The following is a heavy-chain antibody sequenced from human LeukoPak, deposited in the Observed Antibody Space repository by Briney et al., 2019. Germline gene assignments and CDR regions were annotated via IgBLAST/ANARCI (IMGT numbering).Heavy chain of an antibody. J-gene: IGHJ4*02. Sequence: PSETLSLTCTVSGGSISSGGYYWSWIRQPPGKGLEWIGNIFYSGSTYYNPSLKSRVTISVDTSKNQFSLKLSSVTAADTAVYYCAREQRYYDSSGYSTIFDYWGQGILVTVSS. CDR2: IFYSGST. CDR1: GGSISSGGYY. CDR3: AREQRYYDSSGYSTIFDY. V-gene: IGHV4-31*03. D-gene: IGHD3-22*01.